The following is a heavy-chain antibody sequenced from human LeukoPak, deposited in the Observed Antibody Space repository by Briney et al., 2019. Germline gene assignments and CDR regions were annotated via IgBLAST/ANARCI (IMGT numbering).Heavy chain of an antibody. CDR2: ISGSDGST. CDR1: GFTFSSYA. Sequence: GGSLRLSCAASGFTFSSYAMSWVRQAPGKGLEWVSGISGSDGSTNYADSVKGRFTISRENSKNTLYLQMNSLRAEDTAVYYCAEDSAKKYDDYWGQGTLVTVSS. V-gene: IGHV3-23*01. CDR3: AEDSAKKYDDY. J-gene: IGHJ4*02. D-gene: IGHD2/OR15-2a*01.